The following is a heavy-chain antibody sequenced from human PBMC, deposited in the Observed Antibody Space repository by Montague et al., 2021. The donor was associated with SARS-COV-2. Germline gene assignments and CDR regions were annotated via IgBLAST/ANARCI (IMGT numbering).Heavy chain of an antibody. CDR2: ISSSSSTT. J-gene: IGHJ6*02. Sequence: SLRLSCAASGFTFSSYSMNWVRQAPGKGLEWVSHISSSSSTTYYADSVRGRFTISRDNAKNTLYLQMNSLRAEDTAVYYCAREREMATNRGGSYYYYGIDYWGLGTTVTVSS. D-gene: IGHD5-24*01. V-gene: IGHV3-48*04. CDR3: AREREMATNRGGSYYYYGIDY. CDR1: GFTFSSYS.